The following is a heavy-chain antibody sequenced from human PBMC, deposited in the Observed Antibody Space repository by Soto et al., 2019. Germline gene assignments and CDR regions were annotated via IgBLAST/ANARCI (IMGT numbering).Heavy chain of an antibody. Sequence: PGESLKISCKGSGYSFTSYWISWVRQMPGKGLEWMGRIDPSDSYTNYSPSFQGHVTISADKSISTAYLQWSSLKASDTAMYYCARYCSSTSCYNPAAYYWGQGTLVTVS. D-gene: IGHD2-2*02. V-gene: IGHV5-10-1*01. CDR3: ARYCSSTSCYNPAAYY. CDR1: GYSFTSYW. J-gene: IGHJ4*02. CDR2: IDPSDSYT.